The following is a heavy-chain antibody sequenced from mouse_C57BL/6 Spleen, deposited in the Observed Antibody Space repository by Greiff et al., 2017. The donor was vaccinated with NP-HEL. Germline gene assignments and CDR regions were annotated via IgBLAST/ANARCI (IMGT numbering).Heavy chain of an antibody. CDR1: GYTFTSYW. CDR2: IDPSDSYT. Sequence: QVQLQQPGAELVMPGASVKLSCKASGYTFTSYWMHWVKQRPGQGLEWIGEIDPSDSYTNYNQKFKGKSTLTVDKSSSTAYMQLSSLTSEDSAVYYCARWATTVVDYFDYWGQGTTLTVSS. CDR3: ARWATTVVDYFDY. J-gene: IGHJ2*01. V-gene: IGHV1-69*01. D-gene: IGHD1-1*01.